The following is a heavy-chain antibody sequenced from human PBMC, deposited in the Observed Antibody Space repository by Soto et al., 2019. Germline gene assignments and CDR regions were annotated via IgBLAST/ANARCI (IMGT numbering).Heavy chain of an antibody. V-gene: IGHV4-4*02. D-gene: IGHD6-13*01. CDR1: GGSISSSNW. CDR3: ARTSAAGKYYYGMDV. J-gene: IGHJ6*02. CDR2: IYHSGST. Sequence: SETLSLTCAVSGGSISSSNWWSWVRQPPGKGLEWIGEIYHSGSTNYNPSLKSRVTISVDKSKNQFSLKLSSVTAADTAVYYCARTSAAGKYYYGMDVWGQGTTVT.